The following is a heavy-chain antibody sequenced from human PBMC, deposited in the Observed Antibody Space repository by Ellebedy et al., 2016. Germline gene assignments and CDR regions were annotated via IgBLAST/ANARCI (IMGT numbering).Heavy chain of an antibody. V-gene: IGHV3-30*18. CDR2: ISFDGNNK. CDR1: GVTLSYYA. Sequence: GESLKISXTASGVTLSYYAIHWVRQAPGQGLEWVAVISFDGNNKYYSDSVKGRFAVSRDNFKNVVFLEMDRLSAEDTATYYCAKDRDDAGDFVFDSWGQGTLVTVSS. CDR3: AKDRDDAGDFVFDS. J-gene: IGHJ4*02. D-gene: IGHD4-17*01.